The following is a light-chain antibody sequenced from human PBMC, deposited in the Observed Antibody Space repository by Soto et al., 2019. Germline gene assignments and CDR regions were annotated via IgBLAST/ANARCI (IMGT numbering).Light chain of an antibody. V-gene: IGKV2-30*01. Sequence: DVVMTQSPLSLPVTLGQPASISCRSSQSFVYGDGNTYLNWFHQMPGQSPRRLIYKVSNRDSGVPDRFSGSGSGTDFTLKISRVEAEDVGVDYCMQGAHWPYTFGQGTKLEIK. CDR2: KVS. J-gene: IGKJ2*01. CDR3: MQGAHWPYT. CDR1: QSFVYGDGNTY.